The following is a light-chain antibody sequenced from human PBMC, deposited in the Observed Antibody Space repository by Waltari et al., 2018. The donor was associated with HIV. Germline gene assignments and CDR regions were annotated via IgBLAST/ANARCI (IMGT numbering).Light chain of an antibody. CDR2: WAS. CDR1: QTILYSSKNKNY. V-gene: IGKV4-1*01. J-gene: IGKJ1*01. Sequence: DIVMTQSPESLALSLGERATINCKSSQTILYSSKNKNYWAWYQQEPGQSPELLIYWASTRASGVPERFSGSGSGTDFTLNISSLQSEDVAVYFCQQFYTSPPTFGQGTRLEIK. CDR3: QQFYTSPPT.